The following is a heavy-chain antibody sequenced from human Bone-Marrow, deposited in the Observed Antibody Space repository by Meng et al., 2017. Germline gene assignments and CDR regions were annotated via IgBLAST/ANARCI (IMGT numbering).Heavy chain of an antibody. CDR2: IIPILGTA. CDR1: GGTFSSYA. CDR3: ARVAAGTSIYFDY. V-gene: IGHV1-69*01. D-gene: IGHD6-13*01. Sequence: QVQLVQSGAGGKKPGSSVKVPCKASGGTFSSYAISWVRQAPGQGLEWMGGIIPILGTANYAQKFQGRVTITADESTSTAYMELSSLRSEDTAVYYCARVAAGTSIYFDYWGQGTLVTVSS. J-gene: IGHJ4*02.